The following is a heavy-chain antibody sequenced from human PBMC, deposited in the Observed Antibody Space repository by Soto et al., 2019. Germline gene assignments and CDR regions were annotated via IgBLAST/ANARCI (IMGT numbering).Heavy chain of an antibody. CDR2: INPSGGST. Sequence: ASVKVSCKASGYSFTSYYMHLVRQAPGQGLEWMGIINPSGGSTSYAQKFQGRVTMTRDTSTSTVYMELSSLRSEDTAVYYCARDRSVSPLAYGMDVWGQGTTVTVSS. CDR1: GYSFTSYY. D-gene: IGHD3-10*01. CDR3: ARDRSVSPLAYGMDV. J-gene: IGHJ6*02. V-gene: IGHV1-46*01.